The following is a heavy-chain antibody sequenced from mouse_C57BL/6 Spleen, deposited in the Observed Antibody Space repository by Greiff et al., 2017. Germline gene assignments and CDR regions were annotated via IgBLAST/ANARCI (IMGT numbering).Heavy chain of an antibody. CDR1: GYTFTSYT. V-gene: IGHV1-4*01. Sequence: VMLVESGAELARPGASVKMSCKASGYTFTSYTMHWVKQRPGQGLEWIGYINPSSGYTKYNQKFKDKATLTADKSSSTAYMQLSSLTSEDSAVYYCARLDYDYWGQGTTLTVSS. D-gene: IGHD2-4*01. CDR2: INPSSGYT. J-gene: IGHJ2*01. CDR3: ARLDYDY.